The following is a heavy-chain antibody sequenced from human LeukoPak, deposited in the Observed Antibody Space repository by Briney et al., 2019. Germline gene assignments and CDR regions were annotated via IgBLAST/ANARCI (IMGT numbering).Heavy chain of an antibody. Sequence: GSLRLSCAASGFTFSNAWMSWVRQPPGKGLEWIGEINHSGSTNYNPSLKSRVTISVDTSKNQFSLKLSSVTAADTAVYYCARRTRLISDYWGQGTLVTVSS. J-gene: IGHJ4*02. CDR2: INHSGST. CDR3: ARRTRLISDY. D-gene: IGHD2-21*02. V-gene: IGHV4-34*01. CDR1: GFTFSNAW.